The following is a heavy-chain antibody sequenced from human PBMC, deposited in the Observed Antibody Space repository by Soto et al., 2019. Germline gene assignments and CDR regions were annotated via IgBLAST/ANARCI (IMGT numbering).Heavy chain of an antibody. J-gene: IGHJ6*02. CDR2: INPNSGGT. V-gene: IGHV1-2*04. CDR1: GYTFTGYY. Sequence: QVQLVQSGAEVKKPGASVKVSCKASGYTFTGYYMHWVRQAPGQGLEWMGWINPNSGGTNYAQKFQGWVTMTRDTSISTAYMELSRLRSDDTTVYYCARDRAYHYYYYGMDVWGQGTTVTVSS. D-gene: IGHD2-2*02. CDR3: ARDRAYHYYYYGMDV.